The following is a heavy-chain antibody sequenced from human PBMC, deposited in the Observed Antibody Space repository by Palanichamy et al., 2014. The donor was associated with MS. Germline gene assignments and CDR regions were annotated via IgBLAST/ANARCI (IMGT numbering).Heavy chain of an antibody. CDR3: ARDCGYGYGMDV. CDR1: GFTFSNCN. CDR2: INIRSDTI. J-gene: IGHJ6*02. D-gene: IGHD5-12*01. V-gene: IGHV3-48*01. Sequence: EVRTGGGLGEGLGQPGGSLRLSCAVSGFTFSNCNMDWVRQAPGKGLEWVSYINIRSDTIYYADSVKGRFTISRDNAKNSLFLQMNNLRAEDTAVYYCARDCGYGYGMDVWGQGTTVTVSS.